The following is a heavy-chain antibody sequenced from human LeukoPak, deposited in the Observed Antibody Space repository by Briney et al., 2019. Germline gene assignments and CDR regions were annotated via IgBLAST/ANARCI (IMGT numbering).Heavy chain of an antibody. CDR3: ARGGFLEWLRGTFDP. CDR2: ISYDGSNK. CDR1: GFTFSSYG. J-gene: IGHJ5*02. Sequence: GGSLRLSCAASGFTFSSYGMHWVRQAPGKGLEWVAVISYDGSNKYYADSVKGRFTISRDNSKNTLYLQMNSLRAEDTAVYYCARGGFLEWLRGTFDPWGQGTLVTVSS. V-gene: IGHV3-30*03. D-gene: IGHD3-3*01.